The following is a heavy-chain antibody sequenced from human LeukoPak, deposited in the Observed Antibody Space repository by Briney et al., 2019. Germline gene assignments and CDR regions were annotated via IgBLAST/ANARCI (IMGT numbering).Heavy chain of an antibody. J-gene: IGHJ3*01. CDR3: ARWGSGTSPFDD. D-gene: IGHD3-16*01. CDR2: INHSGST. V-gene: IGHV4-34*01. CDR1: GGSFSGYY. Sequence: SETLSLTCAVYGGSFSGYYWSWIRQPPGKGLEWIGEINHSGSTNYNPSLKSRVTISVDTSKNQFSLKLSSVTAADTAVYFCARWGSGTSPFDDWGQGTMVTVSS.